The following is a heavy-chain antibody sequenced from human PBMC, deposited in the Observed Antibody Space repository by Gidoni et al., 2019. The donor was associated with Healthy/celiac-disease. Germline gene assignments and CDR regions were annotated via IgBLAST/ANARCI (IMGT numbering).Heavy chain of an antibody. Sequence: QVQLVESGGGVVQPGRSLRLSCAASGFTFSSYAMHWVRQAPGKGLEWVAVISYDGSNKYYADSVKGRFTISRDNSKNTLYLQMNSLRAEDTAVYYCARNSGLAPVDYWGQGTLVTVSS. CDR1: GFTFSSYA. CDR3: ARNSGLAPVDY. V-gene: IGHV3-30-3*01. D-gene: IGHD3-10*01. CDR2: ISYDGSNK. J-gene: IGHJ4*02.